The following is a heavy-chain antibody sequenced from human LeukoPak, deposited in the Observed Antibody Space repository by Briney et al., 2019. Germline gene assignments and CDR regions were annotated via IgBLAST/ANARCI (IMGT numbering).Heavy chain of an antibody. J-gene: IGHJ4*02. CDR3: AVIPSPSAMVFYWSYSHFDY. CDR1: GFTFSSYS. Sequence: PGGSLRLSCAASGFTFSSYSMNWVRQAPGKGLEWVSSISSSSSYIYYADSVKGRFTISRDNAKNSLYLQMNSLRAEDTAVYYCAVIPSPSAMVFYWSYSHFDYWGQGTLVTVSS. CDR2: ISSSSSYI. V-gene: IGHV3-21*01. D-gene: IGHD5-18*01.